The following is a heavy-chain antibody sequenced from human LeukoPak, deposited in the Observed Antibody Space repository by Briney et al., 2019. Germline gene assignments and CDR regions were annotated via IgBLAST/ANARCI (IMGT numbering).Heavy chain of an antibody. D-gene: IGHD3-10*01. V-gene: IGHV3-7*01. CDR1: GFTFSSCW. CDR3: ASPRIYGSGAFDI. Sequence: PGGSLRLSCAASGFTFSSCWMSWVRQAPGKGLEWVANIKQDGSEKYYVDSVKGRFTISRDNAKNSLYLQMNSLRAEDTAVYYCASPRIYGSGAFDIWGQGTMVTVSS. J-gene: IGHJ3*02. CDR2: IKQDGSEK.